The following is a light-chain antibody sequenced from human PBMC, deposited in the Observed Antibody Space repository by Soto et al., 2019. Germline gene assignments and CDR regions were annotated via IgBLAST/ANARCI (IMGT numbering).Light chain of an antibody. J-gene: IGKJ1*01. CDR1: QSVSRN. V-gene: IGKV3-15*01. Sequence: EIVMTQSPATLSVSPGGRATLSCRASQSVSRNLAWYQQTRGQAPRLLMFDASTRATGVPARFSGSGSGTDFTLTISSLQSEDSAIYYCQQYNNWPRTFGQGTRVEIK. CDR2: DAS. CDR3: QQYNNWPRT.